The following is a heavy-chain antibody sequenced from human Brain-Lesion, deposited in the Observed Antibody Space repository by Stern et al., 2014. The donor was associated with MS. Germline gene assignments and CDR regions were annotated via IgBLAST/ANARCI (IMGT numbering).Heavy chain of an antibody. CDR1: GGSISSSTYY. J-gene: IGHJ4*02. V-gene: IGHV4-39*01. CDR2: IYYSGFT. D-gene: IGHD1-26*01. Sequence: VQLEESGPGLVKPSETLSLTCTVSGGSISSSTYYWAWIRQPPGKGLEWIGNIYYSGFTYYNPSLKSRVTISVDMSKNQFSLKLISVTAADTAIYYCARHDSVPRPSQLYSARDRGPGYFDYWGQGTLVTVSS. CDR3: ARHDSVPRPSQLYSARDRGPGYFDY.